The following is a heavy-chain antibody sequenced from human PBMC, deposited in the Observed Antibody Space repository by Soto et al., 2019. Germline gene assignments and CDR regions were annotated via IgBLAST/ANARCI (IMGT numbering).Heavy chain of an antibody. CDR2: IYYSGST. D-gene: IGHD1-26*01. Sequence: QLQLQESGPGLVKPSETLSLTCTVSGGSISSSSYYWDWIRQTPGKGLEWIGSIYYSGSTYYNPSLKSRVTISVDTSKNQFSLKLRSVTAAYTAVYYCATHGSYYWFDPWGQGTLVTVSS. CDR1: GGSISSSSYY. V-gene: IGHV4-39*01. CDR3: ATHGSYYWFDP. J-gene: IGHJ5*02.